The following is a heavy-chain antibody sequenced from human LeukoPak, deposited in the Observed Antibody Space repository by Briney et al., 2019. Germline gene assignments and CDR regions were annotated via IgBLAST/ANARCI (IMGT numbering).Heavy chain of an antibody. V-gene: IGHV3-11*04. CDR3: AGREVRGLYYYYYYMDV. Sequence: PGGSLRLSCAASGFTFSDYYMSWIRQAPGKGLEWVSYVSSGSSTIYYADSVKGRFTISRDNAKNSLYLQMNSLRAEDTAVYYCAGREVRGLYYYYYYMDVWGKGTTVTVSS. CDR2: VSSGSSTI. CDR1: GFTFSDYY. J-gene: IGHJ6*03. D-gene: IGHD3-10*01.